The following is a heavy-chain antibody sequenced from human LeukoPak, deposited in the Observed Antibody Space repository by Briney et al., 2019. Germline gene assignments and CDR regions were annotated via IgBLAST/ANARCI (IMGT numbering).Heavy chain of an antibody. V-gene: IGHV4-61*02. D-gene: IGHD6-19*01. CDR1: GGSISSGSYY. CDR3: ARDPYSSGWYGY. CDR2: IYTSGST. Sequence: PSETLSLTCTVSGGSISSGSYYWSWIRQPAGKGLEWIGRIYTSGSTNYNPSLKSRVTISVDTSKNQFSLKLSSVTAADTAVYYCARDPYSSGWYGYWGQGTLVTVSS. J-gene: IGHJ4*02.